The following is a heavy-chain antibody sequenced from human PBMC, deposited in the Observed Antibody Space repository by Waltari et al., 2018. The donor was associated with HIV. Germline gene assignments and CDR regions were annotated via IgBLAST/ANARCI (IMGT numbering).Heavy chain of an antibody. CDR3: ARDPGTLLIPVAGAFDY. V-gene: IGHV3-33*01. D-gene: IGHD6-19*01. CDR1: GSSCSSYG. J-gene: IGHJ4*02. CDR2: IWHDGSKK. Sequence: QVQLVASRGAVVRLGRSLRLSSAASGSSCSSYGLLRLRQAPGKGLEWVVVIWHDGSKKYYAGSVKGRFTVSRDTSKNTLYLEMNRPRVEDTAVYHCARDPGTLLIPVAGAFDYWGPGTPVTVSS.